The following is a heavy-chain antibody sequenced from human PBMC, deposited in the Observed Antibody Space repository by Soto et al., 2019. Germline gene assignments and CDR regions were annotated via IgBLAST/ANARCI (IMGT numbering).Heavy chain of an antibody. D-gene: IGHD3-16*01. J-gene: IGHJ4*02. Sequence: SETLSLTCAVSGASIGSGDSSWSWIRQPPGKGLEWIGYIYQNGNTYYSPSLMSRVTISEDRSKNQFSLRLNSVTAADTAVYYCARGVWGNSAYFDFWGQGTLVTVSS. CDR1: GASIGSGDSS. V-gene: IGHV4-30-2*01. CDR3: ARGVWGNSAYFDF. CDR2: IYQNGNT.